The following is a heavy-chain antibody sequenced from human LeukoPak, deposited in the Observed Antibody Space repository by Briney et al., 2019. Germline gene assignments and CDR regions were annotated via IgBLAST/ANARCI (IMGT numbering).Heavy chain of an antibody. V-gene: IGHV4-34*01. J-gene: IGHJ4*02. Sequence: PSETLSLTCAVYGGSFSGYYWSWIRQLPGKGLEWIVEINHSGSTNYNPSLKSRVTISVDTSKNQFSLKLSSVTAADTAVYYCALLGYCSSTSCYTLEDYWGQGTLVTVSS. CDR2: INHSGST. CDR3: ALLGYCSSTSCYTLEDY. CDR1: GGSFSGYY. D-gene: IGHD2-2*02.